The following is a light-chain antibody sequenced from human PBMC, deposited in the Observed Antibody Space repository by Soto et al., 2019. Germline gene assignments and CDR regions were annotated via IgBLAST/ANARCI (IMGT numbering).Light chain of an antibody. CDR3: QQYNRWWT. CDR1: QSINSW. Sequence: DIPMTQSPSTLSASVGDRVSITYRASQSINSWLAWYQHKPGKAPKLLIYDASSLQSGVPSRFSGSGSGTEFTLTISSLQPDDFAIYYCQQYNRWWTFGQGTKVVIK. J-gene: IGKJ1*01. CDR2: DAS. V-gene: IGKV1-5*01.